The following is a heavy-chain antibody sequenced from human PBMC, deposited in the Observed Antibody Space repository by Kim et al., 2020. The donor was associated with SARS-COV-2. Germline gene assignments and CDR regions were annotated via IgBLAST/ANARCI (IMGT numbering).Heavy chain of an antibody. J-gene: IGHJ6*02. CDR3: AIGLIAVGGMDV. D-gene: IGHD6-19*01. CDR1: GYTFTDYG. CDR2: VSPYDVYT. Sequence: ASVKVSCKASGYTFTDYGINWVRQAPGRGPEWLGWVSPYDVYTKKGQNFEGRVTMTADIATTTVYMELRSLRSDDTAVYYCAIGLIAVGGMDVWGQGTTVTVSS. V-gene: IGHV1-18*01.